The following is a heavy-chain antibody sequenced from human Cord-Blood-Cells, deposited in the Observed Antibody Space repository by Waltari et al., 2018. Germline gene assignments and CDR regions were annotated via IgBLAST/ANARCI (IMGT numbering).Heavy chain of an antibody. D-gene: IGHD2-21*01. CDR2: INHSGST. Sequence: QVQLPQWRAGLFKPSETLSPPCAVYGGSFSGSYLSWIRQPPGKGLEWIGEINHSGSTNYNPSLKSRVTISVDTSKNQFSLKLSSVTAADTAVYYCARGYSGFDYWGQGTLVTVSS. CDR3: ARGYSGFDY. J-gene: IGHJ4*02. CDR1: GGSFSGSY. V-gene: IGHV4-34*01.